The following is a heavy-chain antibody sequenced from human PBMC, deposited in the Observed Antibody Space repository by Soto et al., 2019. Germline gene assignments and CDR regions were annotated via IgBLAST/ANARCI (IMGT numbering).Heavy chain of an antibody. J-gene: IGHJ6*02. D-gene: IGHD5-18*01. CDR1: GYTFASYA. Sequence: SVKVSCKASGYTFASYAISWVRQAPGQGLEWMGGIIPIFGTANYAQKFQGRVTITADESTSTAYMELSSLRSEDTAVYYCATTTLGYSYGLGYYYGMDVWGQGTTVTVSS. CDR2: IIPIFGTA. V-gene: IGHV1-69*13. CDR3: ATTTLGYSYGLGYYYGMDV.